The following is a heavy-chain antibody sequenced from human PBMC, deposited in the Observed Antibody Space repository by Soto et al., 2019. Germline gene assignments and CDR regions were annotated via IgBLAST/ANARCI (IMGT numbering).Heavy chain of an antibody. D-gene: IGHD3-22*01. Sequence: ASVKVSCKASGGTFSNYAISWVRQARXQGLEWMGGIIPIFGKRSYAHKFQDRVPITADEWARKAYMEMRRLRYEDTAVYSCSREGEKVMVPPWFAPWGQGTQVTVSS. J-gene: IGHJ5*02. CDR2: IIPIFGKR. V-gene: IGHV1-69*13. CDR3: SREGEKVMVPPWFAP. CDR1: GGTFSNYA.